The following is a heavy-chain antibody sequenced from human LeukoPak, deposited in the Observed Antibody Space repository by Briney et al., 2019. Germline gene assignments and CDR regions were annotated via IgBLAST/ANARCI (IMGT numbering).Heavy chain of an antibody. V-gene: IGHV4-59*01. CDR1: GGSISSYY. Sequence: SSETLSLTCTVSGGSISSYYWSWLRQPPGKGLEWIGYIYYSGSTNYNPSLKSRVTISVDTSKNQFSLKLRSVTAADTAVYYCAREGVRSGWYVGFDYWGQGTLVTVSS. CDR3: AREGVRSGWYVGFDY. D-gene: IGHD6-19*01. J-gene: IGHJ4*02. CDR2: IYYSGST.